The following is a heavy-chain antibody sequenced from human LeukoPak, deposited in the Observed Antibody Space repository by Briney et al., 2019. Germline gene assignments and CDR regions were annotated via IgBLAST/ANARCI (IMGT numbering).Heavy chain of an antibody. CDR3: ARGPSYFQH. Sequence: SQTLSLTCAISGDRVSSNSAPWNWIRQSPSRGLEWLGRTYYRSKWYKYYAVSVKGRITINPDTSKNQFSLQLNSVTPEDTAVYYCARGPSYFQHWGQGTLVTVSS. CDR2: TYYRSKWYK. J-gene: IGHJ1*01. CDR1: GDRVSSNSAP. V-gene: IGHV6-1*01.